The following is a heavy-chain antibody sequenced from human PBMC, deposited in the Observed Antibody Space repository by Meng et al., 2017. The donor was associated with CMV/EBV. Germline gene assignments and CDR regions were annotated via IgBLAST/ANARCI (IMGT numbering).Heavy chain of an antibody. J-gene: IGHJ4*02. D-gene: IGHD6-6*01. V-gene: IGHV3-23*01. CDR3: AKRPFSYSSSPY. CDR2: ISGSGGST. CDR1: GFTFSSYA. Sequence: GESLKISCAASGFTFSSYAMSWVRQAPGKGLEWVSAISGSGGSTYYADSVKGRFTISRDNSKNTLYLQMNSLRAEDTAVHYCAKRPFSYSSSPYWGQGTLVTVSS.